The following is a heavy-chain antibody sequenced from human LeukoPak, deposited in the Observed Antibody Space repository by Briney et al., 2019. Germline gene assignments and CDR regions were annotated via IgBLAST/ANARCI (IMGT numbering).Heavy chain of an antibody. V-gene: IGHV4-59*12. CDR3: TRDLGQWLVDY. CDR2: IYYSGST. D-gene: IGHD6-19*01. J-gene: IGHJ4*02. CDR1: GGSISSYY. Sequence: SETLSLTCTVSGGSISSYYWSWIRQPPGKGLEWIGYIYYSGSTNYNPSLKSRVTISVDTSKNQFSLKLSSVTAADTAVYYCTRDLGQWLVDYWGQGTLVTVSS.